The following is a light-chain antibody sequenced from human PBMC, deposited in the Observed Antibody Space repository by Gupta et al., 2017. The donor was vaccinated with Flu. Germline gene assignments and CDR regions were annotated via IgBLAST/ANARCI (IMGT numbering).Light chain of an antibody. Sequence: SYVLTQPPSVSVAPGQTATITCGGDNIGSKSAHWYQQKPGQAPVLVVYDNRDRPSRIPERFSGSNSGNTATLSISRVEAGDEADYYCQVGDSSSGDQVFGGGITLTVL. J-gene: IGLJ3*02. CDR2: DNR. V-gene: IGLV3-21*02. CDR1: NIGSKS. CDR3: QVGDSSSGDQV.